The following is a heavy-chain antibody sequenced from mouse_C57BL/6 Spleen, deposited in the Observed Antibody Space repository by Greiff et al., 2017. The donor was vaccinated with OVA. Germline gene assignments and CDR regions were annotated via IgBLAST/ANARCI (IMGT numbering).Heavy chain of an antibody. CDR1: GYTFTSYW. CDR3: ARGDMYYGRSGRWYFDV. CDR2: IDPSDSYT. J-gene: IGHJ1*03. D-gene: IGHD1-1*01. V-gene: IGHV1-50*01. Sequence: QVQLQQPGAELVKPGASVKLSCKASGYTFTSYWMQWVKQRPGQGLEWIGEIDPSDSYTNYNQKFKGKATLTVDTSSSTAYMQLSSLTSEDSAVYYCARGDMYYGRSGRWYFDVWGTGTTVTVSS.